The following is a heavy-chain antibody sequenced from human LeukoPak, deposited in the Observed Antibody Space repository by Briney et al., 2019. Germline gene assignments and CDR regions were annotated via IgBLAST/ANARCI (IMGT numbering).Heavy chain of an antibody. CDR1: GGSFSGYY. V-gene: IGHV4-34*01. J-gene: IGHJ6*02. CDR3: ARDFSIVVVVAATLDDYYYGMDV. Sequence: SETLSLTCAVYGGSFSGYYWSWIRQPPGKGLEWIGEINHSGSTNYNPSLKSRVTISVDTSKNQFSLRLSSVTAADTAVYYCARDFSIVVVVAATLDDYYYGMDVWGQGTTVTVSS. CDR2: INHSGST. D-gene: IGHD2-15*01.